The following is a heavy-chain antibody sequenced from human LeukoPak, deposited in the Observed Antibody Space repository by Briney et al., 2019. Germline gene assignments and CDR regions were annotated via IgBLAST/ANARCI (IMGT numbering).Heavy chain of an antibody. J-gene: IGHJ4*02. CDR1: GFTFSSYE. CDR2: ISSSGTTI. V-gene: IGHV3-48*03. Sequence: GGSLRLSCAASGFTFSSYEMNWVRQAPGKGLEWLSYISSSGTTIYYADSVKGRFTISRDNAKNSLYLQMNSLRAEDTAVYYCARSDFGITYWGQGTLVTVSS. D-gene: IGHD1/OR15-1a*01. CDR3: ARSDFGITY.